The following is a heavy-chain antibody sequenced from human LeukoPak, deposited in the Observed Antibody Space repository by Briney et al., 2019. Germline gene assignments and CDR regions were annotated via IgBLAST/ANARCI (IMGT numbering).Heavy chain of an antibody. J-gene: IGHJ4*02. CDR2: ITPILGIA. CDR3: ASVGGYYYGSLDY. V-gene: IGHV1-69*04. D-gene: IGHD3-3*01. Sequence: ASVKVSCKASGGTFSSYAISWVRQAPGQGLEWMGRITPILGIANYAQKFQSRVTITADKSTSTAYMELSSLRSEGTAVYYCASVGGYYYGSLDYWGQGTLVTVSS. CDR1: GGTFSSYA.